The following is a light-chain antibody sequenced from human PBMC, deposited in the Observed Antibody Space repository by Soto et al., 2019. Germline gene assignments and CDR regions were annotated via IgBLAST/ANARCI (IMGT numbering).Light chain of an antibody. CDR2: DVT. J-gene: IGLJ1*01. V-gene: IGLV2-14*01. CDR3: SSYTTSSSYV. CDR1: SSDVGGYIY. Sequence: QSFLTQPASLYESPGQPITISCSGTSSDVGGYIYVSWYQQQPGKAPKLMIYDVTSRPSGVSYRFSGSKSGNTASLTISGLQAEDEADYYCSSYTTSSSYVFGTGTKVTVL.